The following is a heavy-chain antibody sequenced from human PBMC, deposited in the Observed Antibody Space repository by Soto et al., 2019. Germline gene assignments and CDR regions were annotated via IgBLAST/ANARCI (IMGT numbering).Heavy chain of an antibody. CDR1: GFTFSSYG. CDR2: IWYDGSNK. V-gene: IGHV3-33*01. Sequence: SLRLSCAASGFTFSSYGMHWVRQAPGKGLEWVAVIWYDGSNKYYADSVKGRFTISRDNSKNTLYLQMNSLRAEDTAVYYCARDIIDYTLGTYNYGMDVWGQGTTVTVSS. D-gene: IGHD4-4*01. CDR3: ARDIIDYTLGTYNYGMDV. J-gene: IGHJ6*02.